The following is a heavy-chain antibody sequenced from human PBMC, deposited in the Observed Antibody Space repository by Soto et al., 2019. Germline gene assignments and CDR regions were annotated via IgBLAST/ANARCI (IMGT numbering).Heavy chain of an antibody. Sequence: PGGSLRLSCAASGSTFISYAMSWVRQAPGKGREWVSAISGSGGSTYYADSVKGRFTISRDNSKNTLYLQMNSLRAEDTAVYYCAKTFLEYSSSCYYAYWGQGALVTVSS. CDR2: ISGSGGST. D-gene: IGHD6-13*01. J-gene: IGHJ4*02. CDR3: AKTFLEYSSSCYYAY. CDR1: GSTFISYA. V-gene: IGHV3-23*01.